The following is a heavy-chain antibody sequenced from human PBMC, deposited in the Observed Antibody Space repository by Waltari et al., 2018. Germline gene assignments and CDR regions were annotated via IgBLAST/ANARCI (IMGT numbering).Heavy chain of an antibody. CDR2: IVHRLGTA. CDR1: GGTFSSYA. V-gene: IGHV1-69*01. J-gene: IGHJ6*02. D-gene: IGHD1-20*01. Sequence: QVQLVQSGAEVKKPGSSVKVSCKASGGTFSSYAISWVRQAPGQGLEWMGGIVHRLGTANYAQKVQGRDTITADESTSTAYMELGSLRSEDTAVYYCLTGTTLGYYYGMDVWGQGTTVTVSS. CDR3: LTGTTLGYYYGMDV.